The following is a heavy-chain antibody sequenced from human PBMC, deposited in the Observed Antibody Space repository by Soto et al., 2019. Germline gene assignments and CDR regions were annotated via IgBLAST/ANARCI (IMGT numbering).Heavy chain of an antibody. Sequence: ASVKVSCKASGGTFSSYAISWVRQAPGQGLEWMGGIIPIFGTANYAQKFQGRVTITADESTSTAYMELSSLRSEDTAVYYCARGALNYYDSSGYYPDYYYGMDVWGQGTTVTVS. J-gene: IGHJ6*02. CDR2: IIPIFGTA. CDR3: ARGALNYYDSSGYYPDYYYGMDV. D-gene: IGHD3-22*01. V-gene: IGHV1-69*13. CDR1: GGTFSSYA.